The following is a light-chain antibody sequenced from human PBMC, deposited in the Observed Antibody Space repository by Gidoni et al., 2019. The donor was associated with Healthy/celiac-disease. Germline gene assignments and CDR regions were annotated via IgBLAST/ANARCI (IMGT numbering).Light chain of an antibody. J-gene: IGKJ4*01. CDR1: QSISSY. CDR2: AAS. Sequence: DIQMTQSPSSLSASVGDRVTITCRASQSISSYLNWYQQKPGKAPKLLIYAASSLQSGFPSRFSGSGSVTDFTLTISSLQPEDFATYYCQQSYSTRLTFGGGTKVEIK. V-gene: IGKV1-39*01. CDR3: QQSYSTRLT.